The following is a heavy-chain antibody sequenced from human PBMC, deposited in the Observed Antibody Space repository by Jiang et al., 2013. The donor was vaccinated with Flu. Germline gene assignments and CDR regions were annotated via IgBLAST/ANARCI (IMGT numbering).Heavy chain of an antibody. D-gene: IGHD1/OR15-1a*01. CDR2: IWYDGSNK. CDR1: GFTFSSYG. J-gene: IGHJ4*02. Sequence: QLLESGGGVVQPGRSLRLSCAASGFTFSSYGMHWVRQAPGKGLEWVAVIWYDGSNKYYADSVKGRFTISRDNSKNTLYLQMNSLRAEDTAVYYCAREVAGPNTPYYFDYWGQGTLVTVSS. CDR3: AREVAGPNTPYYFDY. V-gene: IGHV3-33*01.